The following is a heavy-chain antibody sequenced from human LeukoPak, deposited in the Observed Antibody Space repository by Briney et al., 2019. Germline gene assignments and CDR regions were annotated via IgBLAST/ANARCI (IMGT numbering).Heavy chain of an antibody. Sequence: GGSLRLSCAASGFTFSSYWMSWVRQAPGKGLEWVANIKQDGSERYYVDSVKGRFTISRDNAKNSLYLQMNSLRAEDTAVYYCASGYCSSGRCYGDYWGQGTLVTVSS. CDR2: IKQDGSER. CDR3: ASGYCSSGRCYGDY. CDR1: GFTFSSYW. D-gene: IGHD2-15*01. J-gene: IGHJ4*02. V-gene: IGHV3-7*01.